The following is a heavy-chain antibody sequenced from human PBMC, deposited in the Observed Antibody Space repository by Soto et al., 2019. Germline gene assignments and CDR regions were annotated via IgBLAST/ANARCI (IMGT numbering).Heavy chain of an antibody. CDR1: GGSISSGDYY. Sequence: LSLTCTVSGGSISSGDYYWSWIRQPPGKGLEWIGYIYYSGSTYYNPSLKSRVTISVDTSKNQFSLKLSSVAAADTAVYYCASLKLGYRTFDPWGQGTLVTVSS. CDR2: IYYSGST. J-gene: IGHJ5*02. CDR3: ASLKLGYRTFDP. D-gene: IGHD5-18*01. V-gene: IGHV4-30-4*01.